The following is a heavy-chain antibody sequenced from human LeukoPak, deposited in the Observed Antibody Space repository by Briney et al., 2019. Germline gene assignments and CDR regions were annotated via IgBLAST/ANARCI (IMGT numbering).Heavy chain of an antibody. Sequence: GGSLRLSCAASGFTFITYSMNWVRQAPGKGLEWVSCISSSSSYIYYADSVKGRFTISRDNAKNSLYPQMNSLRVEDTAVYYCARAHNWKYGTFDYWGQGTLVTVSS. CDR3: ARAHNWKYGTFDY. V-gene: IGHV3-21*01. CDR2: ISSSSSYI. D-gene: IGHD1-7*01. CDR1: GFTFITYS. J-gene: IGHJ4*02.